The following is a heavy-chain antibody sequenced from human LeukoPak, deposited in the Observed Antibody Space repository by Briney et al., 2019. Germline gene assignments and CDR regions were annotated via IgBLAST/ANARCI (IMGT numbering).Heavy chain of an antibody. V-gene: IGHV1-18*01. D-gene: IGHD6-19*01. CDR2: ISAYNGNT. CDR1: GYTFTSYG. CDR3: ASPNSGYSSGWLGFDY. Sequence: ASVKVSCKASGYTFTSYGISWVRQAPGQGLEWMGWISAYNGNTNYAQKLQGRVTMTTDTSTSTAYMELRSLRSDDTAVYYCASPNSGYSSGWLGFDYWGQGTLVTVSS. J-gene: IGHJ4*02.